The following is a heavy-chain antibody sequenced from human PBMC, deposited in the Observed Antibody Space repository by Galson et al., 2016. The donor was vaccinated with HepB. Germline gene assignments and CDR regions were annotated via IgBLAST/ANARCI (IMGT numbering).Heavy chain of an antibody. Sequence: SETLSLTCTVSGGSISSSSYYWGWIRQPPGKGLEWIGSIYYSGRTYYNPSLKSRVTISIDTSKNQFSLKLSSVTAADTAVYYCARQGLLWREAGFDYWGQGTLVTVSS. J-gene: IGHJ4*02. CDR3: ARQGLLWREAGFDY. CDR2: IYYSGRT. D-gene: IGHD2/OR15-2a*01. V-gene: IGHV4-39*01. CDR1: GGSISSSSYY.